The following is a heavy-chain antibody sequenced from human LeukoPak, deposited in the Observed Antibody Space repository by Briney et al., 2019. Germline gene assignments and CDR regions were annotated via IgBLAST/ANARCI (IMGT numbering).Heavy chain of an antibody. CDR3: AKDLSRYSSSSGLDY. CDR2: IWYGGSNK. V-gene: IGHV3-30*02. CDR1: GFTFSSYG. J-gene: IGHJ4*02. Sequence: GGSLRLSCAASGFTFSSYGMHWVRQAPGKGLESVAVIWYGGSNKYYADSVKGRFTISRDNSKNTLYLRMNSLRAEDTAVYYCAKDLSRYSSSSGLDYWGQGTLVTVSS. D-gene: IGHD6-6*01.